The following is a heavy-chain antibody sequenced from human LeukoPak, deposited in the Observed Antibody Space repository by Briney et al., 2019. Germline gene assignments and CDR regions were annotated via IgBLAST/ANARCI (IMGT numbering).Heavy chain of an antibody. V-gene: IGHV1-69*05. Sequence: GASVKVSCKASGGTFSSYAISWVRQAPGQGLEWMGGIIPIFGTANYAQKFQGRVTITTDESTITAYMELSSLRSEDTAVYYCARGRGYTMKGGSDYWGQGTLVTVSS. D-gene: IGHD3-22*01. J-gene: IGHJ4*02. CDR1: GGTFSSYA. CDR2: IIPIFGTA. CDR3: ARGRGYTMKGGSDY.